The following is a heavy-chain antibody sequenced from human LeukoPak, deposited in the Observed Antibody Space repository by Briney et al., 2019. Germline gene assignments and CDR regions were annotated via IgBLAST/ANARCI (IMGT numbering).Heavy chain of an antibody. CDR2: INHSGST. Sequence: SETLSLTCTVSGGSISSYYWSWIRQPPGKGLEWIGEINHSGSTNYNPSLKSRVTISVDTSKNQFSLKLSSVTAADTAVYYCARVPRSYGSSSFDYWGQGTLVTVSS. D-gene: IGHD6-6*01. CDR3: ARVPRSYGSSSFDY. V-gene: IGHV4-34*01. J-gene: IGHJ4*02. CDR1: GGSISSYY.